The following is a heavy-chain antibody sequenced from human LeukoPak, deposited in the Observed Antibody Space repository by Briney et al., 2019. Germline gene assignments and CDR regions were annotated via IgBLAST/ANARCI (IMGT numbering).Heavy chain of an antibody. J-gene: IGHJ4*02. D-gene: IGHD3-22*01. CDR1: GFIFSNYA. V-gene: IGHV3-23*01. CDR3: AKAVMYYYDSSGYPTDY. Sequence: PGGSLRLSCAASGFIFSNYAMQWVRQAPGKGLEWVSAISGSGGSKYYEDSVKGRFTISRDNSKNTLYLRMNSLRAEDTAVYYCAKAVMYYYDSSGYPTDYWGQGTLVTVSS. CDR2: ISGSGGSK.